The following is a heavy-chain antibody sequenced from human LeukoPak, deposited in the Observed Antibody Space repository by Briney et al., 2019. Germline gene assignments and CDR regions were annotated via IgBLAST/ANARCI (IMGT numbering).Heavy chain of an antibody. CDR3: ARVRERGYSYGFLN. Sequence: ASETLSLTCSVSGGSISTYYWSWVRQPPGKELEWIGYIYYSGSTNYNPSLKSRVTISVDTSKNQFSLKLSSVTAADTAVYYCARVRERGYSYGFLNWGQGTLVTVSS. D-gene: IGHD5-18*01. CDR2: IYYSGST. V-gene: IGHV4-59*12. J-gene: IGHJ4*02. CDR1: GGSISTYY.